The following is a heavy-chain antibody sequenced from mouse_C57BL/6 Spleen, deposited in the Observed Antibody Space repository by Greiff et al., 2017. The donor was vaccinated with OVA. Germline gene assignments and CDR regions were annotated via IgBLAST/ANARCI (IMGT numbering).Heavy chain of an antibody. Sequence: QVQLQQSGAELVKPGASVKISCKASGYAFSSYWMNWVKQRPGKGLEWIGQIYPGDGDTNYNGKFKGKATLTADKSSSTAYMQLSSLTSEDSAVYFCARGSSPLYAMDYWGQGTSVTVSS. D-gene: IGHD1-1*01. V-gene: IGHV1-80*01. J-gene: IGHJ4*01. CDR3: ARGSSPLYAMDY. CDR2: IYPGDGDT. CDR1: GYAFSSYW.